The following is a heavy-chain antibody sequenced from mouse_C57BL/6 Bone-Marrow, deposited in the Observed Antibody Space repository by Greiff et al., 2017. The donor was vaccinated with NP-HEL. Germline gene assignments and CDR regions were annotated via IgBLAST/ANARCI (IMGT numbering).Heavy chain of an antibody. V-gene: IGHV14-4*01. CDR3: TTLLRSYYAMDY. D-gene: IGHD1-1*01. CDR2: IYPENGDT. Sequence: EVQLQQSGAELVRPGASVKLSCTASGFNIKDDYMHWVKQRPEQGLEWIGWIYPENGDTEYASKFQGKATITADTSSNTAYLQISSLTSEDTAVYYCTTLLRSYYAMDYWGQGTSVTVSS. CDR1: GFNIKDDY. J-gene: IGHJ4*01.